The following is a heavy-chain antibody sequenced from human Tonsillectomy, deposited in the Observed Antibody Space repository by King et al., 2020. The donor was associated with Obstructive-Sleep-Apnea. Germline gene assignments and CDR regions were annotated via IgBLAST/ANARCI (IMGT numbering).Heavy chain of an antibody. CDR1: GFSFLSYW. V-gene: IGHV3-7*01. J-gene: IGHJ2*01. Sequence: VQLVESGGGLVQPGGSLRLSCAASGFSFLSYWMSGVRQAPGKGLGGVANIKQEGSMKYYVDSVKVRLTISRDTAQNSQYLQMNSLRADDTAVYYCARGGDIVVVTTAMRSWYFDLWGRGTLVTVSS. CDR2: IKQEGSMK. CDR3: ARGGDIVVVTTAMRSWYFDL. D-gene: IGHD2-2*01.